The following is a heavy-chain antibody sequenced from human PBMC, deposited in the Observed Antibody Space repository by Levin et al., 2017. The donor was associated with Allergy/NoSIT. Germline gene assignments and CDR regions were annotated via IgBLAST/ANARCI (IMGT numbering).Heavy chain of an antibody. CDR2: IIGGGSST. Sequence: ASVKVSCAASGFTFSAYAMSWVRQTPGKGLEWVSAIIGGGSSTYYADSVKGRFTISRDNSKNTLYLLMTSLRADDTAIYYCATTLRGNSYSYDPYYFESWGQGSLVTVSS. D-gene: IGHD3-22*01. CDR1: GFTFSAYA. V-gene: IGHV3-23*01. J-gene: IGHJ4*02. CDR3: ATTLRGNSYSYDPYYFES.